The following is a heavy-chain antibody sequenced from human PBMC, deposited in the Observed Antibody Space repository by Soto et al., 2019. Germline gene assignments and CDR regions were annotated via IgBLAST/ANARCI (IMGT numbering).Heavy chain of an antibody. CDR2: IYTSGST. CDR3: ARVNYYDSSGYYGGGLVLYGMDV. D-gene: IGHD3-22*01. CDR1: GGSISSYY. V-gene: IGHV4-4*07. J-gene: IGHJ6*02. Sequence: QVQLQESGPGLVKPSETLSLTCTVSGGSISSYYWSWIRQPAGKGLEWIGRIYTSGSTNYNPSLKSRVTMSVDMSRNQFSLKLRSVTAAETAVYYCARVNYYDSSGYYGGGLVLYGMDVWGQGTTVTVSS.